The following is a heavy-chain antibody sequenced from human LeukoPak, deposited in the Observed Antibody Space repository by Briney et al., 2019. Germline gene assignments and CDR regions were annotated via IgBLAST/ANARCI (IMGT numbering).Heavy chain of an antibody. J-gene: IGHJ6*03. CDR2: ITSSSSHI. D-gene: IGHD6-13*01. V-gene: IGHV3-21*01. CDR1: GFTFSTYN. CDR3: AKPHIAAADYYYYYMDV. Sequence: GGSLRLSCAASGFTFSTYNMNWVRQAPGKGLEWVSSITSSSSHIYDADLVKGRFTISRDNAKNSLYLQMNSLRAEDTAVYYCAKPHIAAADYYYYYMDVWGKGTTVTVSS.